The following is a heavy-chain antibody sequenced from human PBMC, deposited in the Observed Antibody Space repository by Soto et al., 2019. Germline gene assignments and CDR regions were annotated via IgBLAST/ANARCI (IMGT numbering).Heavy chain of an antibody. D-gene: IGHD3-16*01. CDR3: ARAGILITFGGVMDPYYFDY. CDR2: INPNSGGT. V-gene: IGHV1-2*02. Sequence: QVQLVQSGAEVKKPGASVKVSCKASGYTFTGYYMHWVRQAPGQGLEWMGWINPNSGGTNYAQKFQGGVTMTRDTSISTAYMELSRLRSDDTAVYYCARAGILITFGGVMDPYYFDYWGQGTLVTVSS. J-gene: IGHJ4*02. CDR1: GYTFTGYY.